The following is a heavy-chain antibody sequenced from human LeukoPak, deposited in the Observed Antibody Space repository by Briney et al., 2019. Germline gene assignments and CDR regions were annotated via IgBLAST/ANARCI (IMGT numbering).Heavy chain of an antibody. CDR3: ARQGYYYGSGSYSNWFDP. D-gene: IGHD3-10*01. J-gene: IGHJ5*02. V-gene: IGHV4-59*08. CDR2: IYYSGST. CDR1: GGSISSYY. Sequence: SSETLSLTCTVSGGSISSYYWSWIRQPPGKGLEWIGYIYYSGSTNYNPSLKSRVTISVDTSKNQFSLKLSSVTAADTAVYYCARQGYYYGSGSYSNWFDPWGQGTLVTVSS.